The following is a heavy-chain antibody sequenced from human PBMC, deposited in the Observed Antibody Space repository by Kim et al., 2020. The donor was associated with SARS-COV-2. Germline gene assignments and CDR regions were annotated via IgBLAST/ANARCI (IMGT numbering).Heavy chain of an antibody. D-gene: IGHD4-17*01. V-gene: IGHV3-23*01. J-gene: IGHJ6*02. CDR3: AKDLSVTTYYYYGMDV. CDR2: ISGSGGST. CDR1: GFTFSSYA. Sequence: GGSLRLSCAASGFTFSSYAMSWVRQAPGKGLEWVSAISGSGGSTYYADSVKGRFTISRDNSKNTLYLQMNSLRAEDTAVYYCAKDLSVTTYYYYGMDVWGQGTTVTVSS.